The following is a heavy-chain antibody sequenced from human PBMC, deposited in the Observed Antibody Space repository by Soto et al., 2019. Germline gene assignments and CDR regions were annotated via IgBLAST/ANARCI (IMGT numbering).Heavy chain of an antibody. CDR3: ARLRIATNNYKWFDP. CDR2: IYVTGAV. CDR1: GAALNSGNYY. D-gene: IGHD2-21*01. J-gene: IGHJ5*02. Sequence: PSETLSLTCIVSGAALNSGNYYWSWIRHVPGKGLEWIGHIYVTGAVDYNTSLRDRITISQDTSERQFSLNLRLVTAADTAVYYCARLRIATNNYKWFDPWGQGTLVTVSS. V-gene: IGHV4-31*03.